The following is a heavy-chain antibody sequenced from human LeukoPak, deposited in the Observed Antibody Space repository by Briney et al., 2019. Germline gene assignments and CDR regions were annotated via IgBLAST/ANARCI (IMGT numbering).Heavy chain of an antibody. CDR2: IRSKANSYAT. Sequence: PGGSLRLSCAASGFTFSSYAMHWVRQASGKGLEWVGRIRSKANSYATAYAASVKGRFTISRDDSKNTAYLQMNSLKTEDTAVYYCGRAGDWDWFDPWGQGTLVTVSS. J-gene: IGHJ5*02. V-gene: IGHV3-73*01. CDR1: GFTFSSYA. CDR3: GRAGDWDWFDP. D-gene: IGHD2-21*02.